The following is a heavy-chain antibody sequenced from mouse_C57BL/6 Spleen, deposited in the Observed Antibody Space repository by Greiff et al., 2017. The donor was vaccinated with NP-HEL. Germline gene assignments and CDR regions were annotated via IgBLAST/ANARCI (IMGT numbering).Heavy chain of an antibody. D-gene: IGHD1-1*01. CDR2: IYPGSGNT. V-gene: IGHV1-66*01. Sequence: QVHVKQSGPELVKPGASVKISCKASGYSFTSYYIHWVKQRPGQGLEWIGWIYPGSGNTKYNEKFKGKATLTADTSSSTAYMQLSSLTSEDSAVYYCARRANWYFDVWGTRTTVTVSS. CDR3: ARRANWYFDV. CDR1: GYSFTSYY. J-gene: IGHJ1*03.